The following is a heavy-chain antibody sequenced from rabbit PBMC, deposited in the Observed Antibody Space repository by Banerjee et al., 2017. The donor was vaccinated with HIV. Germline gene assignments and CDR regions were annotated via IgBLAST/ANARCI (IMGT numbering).Heavy chain of an antibody. CDR3: ARRAVDAADGTDTFDL. D-gene: IGHD4-2*01. V-gene: IGHV1S40*01. CDR2: IYAGWSGDT. Sequence: QSLEESGGDLVKPGASLTLTCTASGFSFSSYYYMCWVRQAPGKGLELIACIYAGWSGDTYYASWAKGRFTISKTSSTTVTLQMTSLTAADTATYFCARRAVDAADGTDTFDLWGPGTLVTVS. J-gene: IGHJ4*01. CDR1: GFSFSSYYY.